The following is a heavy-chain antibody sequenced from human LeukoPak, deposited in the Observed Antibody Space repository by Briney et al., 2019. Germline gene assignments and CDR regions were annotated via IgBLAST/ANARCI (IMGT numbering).Heavy chain of an antibody. V-gene: IGHV3-53*01. J-gene: IGHJ4*02. CDR3: ARGINMMIVAPGY. Sequence: GGSLRLSCAASGFTVSRNYMTWVRQAPGKGLEWVSVVYSNNSTYYADSVKGRFTISRDSSNNTLYLQMNSLRVEDTAIYYCARGINMMIVAPGYWGQGTLVIVSS. CDR1: GFTVSRNY. D-gene: IGHD3-22*01. CDR2: VYSNNST.